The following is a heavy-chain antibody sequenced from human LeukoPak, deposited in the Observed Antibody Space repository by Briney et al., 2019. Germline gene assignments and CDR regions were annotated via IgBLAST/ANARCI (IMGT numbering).Heavy chain of an antibody. J-gene: IGHJ6*02. Sequence: GASVKVSCKASGYTFTGYYMHWVRQAPGQGLEWMGWINPSSGGTNYAQKFQGRVTMTRDTSISTAYMELSGLRSDDTAVYYCARVSALYGMDVWGQGTTVTVSS. CDR2: INPSSGGT. D-gene: IGHD2-21*01. V-gene: IGHV1-2*02. CDR3: ARVSALYGMDV. CDR1: GYTFTGYY.